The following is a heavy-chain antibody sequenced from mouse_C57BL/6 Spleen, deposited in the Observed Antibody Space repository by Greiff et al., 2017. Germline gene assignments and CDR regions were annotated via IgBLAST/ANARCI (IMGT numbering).Heavy chain of an antibody. CDR1: GYTFTSYW. V-gene: IGHV1-53*01. CDR3: ASPASGRYYYAMDY. D-gene: IGHD6-1*01. J-gene: IGHJ4*01. Sequence: QVHVKQPGTELVKPGASVKLSCKASGYTFTSYWMHWVKQRPGQGLEWIGNINPSNGGTNYNEKFKSKATLTVDKSSSTAYMQLSSLTSEDSAVYYCASPASGRYYYAMDYWSQGTSVTVSS. CDR2: INPSNGGT.